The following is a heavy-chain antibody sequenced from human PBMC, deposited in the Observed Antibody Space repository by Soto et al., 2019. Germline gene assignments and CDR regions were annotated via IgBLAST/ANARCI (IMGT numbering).Heavy chain of an antibody. J-gene: IGHJ4*02. CDR3: ARRYGSAIDY. CDR1: GGSISSYY. Sequence: QVQLQESGPGLVKPSETLSLTCTVSGGSISSYYWSWIRQPPGKGLEWIGYIYYSGSTNYNPSLXRXAXIXXDTSKNQFSLKLSSVTAADTAVYYCARRYGSAIDYWGQGTLVTVSS. D-gene: IGHD1-26*01. V-gene: IGHV4-59*08. CDR2: IYYSGST.